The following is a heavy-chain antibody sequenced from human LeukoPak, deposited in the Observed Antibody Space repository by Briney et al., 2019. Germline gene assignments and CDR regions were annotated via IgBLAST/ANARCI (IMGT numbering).Heavy chain of an antibody. CDR3: AKDEAPYYYDSGGRFDY. V-gene: IGHV3-23*01. Sequence: VGSLRLSCASSGFTFSSYAMSWVRQAPGKGLEWVSGISGSGGSTYYPDSVKGRFTISRDNSRNTLYLQMNSLRAEDTAVYYCAKDEAPYYYDSGGRFDYWGQGTLVTVSS. J-gene: IGHJ4*02. D-gene: IGHD3-22*01. CDR2: ISGSGGST. CDR1: GFTFSSYA.